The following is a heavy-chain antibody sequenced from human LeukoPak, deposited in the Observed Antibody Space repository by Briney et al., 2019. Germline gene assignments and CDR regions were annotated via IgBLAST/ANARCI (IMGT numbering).Heavy chain of an antibody. J-gene: IGHJ5*02. CDR2: ISSSSSYI. CDR1: GFTFSSYS. Sequence: GGSLRLSCAASGFTFSSYSMNWVRQAPGKGLEWVSSISSSSSYIYYADSVKGRFTISRDNAKNSLYLQMNSLRAEDTAVYYCARDGIRSSWLGNWFDPWGQGTLVTVSS. V-gene: IGHV3-21*01. CDR3: ARDGIRSSWLGNWFDP. D-gene: IGHD6-13*01.